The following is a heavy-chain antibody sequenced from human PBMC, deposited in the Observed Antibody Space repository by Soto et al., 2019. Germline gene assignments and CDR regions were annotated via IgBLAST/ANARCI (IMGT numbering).Heavy chain of an antibody. J-gene: IGHJ6*03. Sequence: GGSLRLSCTASGFTFSSYPMSWIRQAPGKGLEWVSAISGSGGSTYYADSVKGRFTISRDNSKNSLYLQMNSLRAEDTAVYYCANLAKNYHHSTEFWGKATTVTFSS. CDR1: GFTFSSYP. CDR2: ISGSGGST. V-gene: IGHV3-23*01. CDR3: ANLAKNYHHSTEF. D-gene: IGHD1-26*01.